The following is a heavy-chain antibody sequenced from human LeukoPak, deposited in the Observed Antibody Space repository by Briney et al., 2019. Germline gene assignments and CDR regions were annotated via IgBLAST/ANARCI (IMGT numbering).Heavy chain of an antibody. CDR1: GFALSSHW. J-gene: IGHJ6*02. CDR2: VNRDGSET. V-gene: IGHV3-7*03. CDR3: ARNNGMDV. Sequence: GGSLRLSCAASGFALSSHWMTWVRQVPGRGPEWVANVNRDGSETYYLDSVKGRFTISKDNAKNSLYLQMNSLRAEDAALYHCARNNGMDVWGQGTTVIVSS.